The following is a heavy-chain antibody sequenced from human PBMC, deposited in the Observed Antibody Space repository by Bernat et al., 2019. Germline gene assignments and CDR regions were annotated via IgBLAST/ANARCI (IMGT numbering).Heavy chain of an antibody. Sequence: QVQLVESGGGVVQPGRSLRLSCAASGFTFSSYGMHWVRQAPGKGLEWVAVISYDGSNKYYADSVKGRFTISRDNSKNTLYLQMNSLRAEDTAVYYCAKAMVRGVIMQIDYWGQGTLVTVSS. CDR1: GFTFSSYG. CDR2: ISYDGSNK. CDR3: AKAMVRGVIMQIDY. J-gene: IGHJ4*02. V-gene: IGHV3-30*18. D-gene: IGHD3-10*01.